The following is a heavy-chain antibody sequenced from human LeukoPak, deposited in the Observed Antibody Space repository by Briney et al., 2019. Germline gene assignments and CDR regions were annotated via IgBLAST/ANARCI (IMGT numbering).Heavy chain of an antibody. Sequence: PGGSLRLSCAASGFTFSSYWMHWVRHPPGKGLDGVANIKEDGGRKHYVDSVGGRFTISRDNTKNSLYLQMNSLRAEDTAVYYCARDSVASGSLDYWGQGALVTVSS. J-gene: IGHJ4*02. D-gene: IGHD3-10*01. V-gene: IGHV3-7*01. CDR2: IKEDGGRK. CDR3: ARDSVASGSLDY. CDR1: GFTFSSYW.